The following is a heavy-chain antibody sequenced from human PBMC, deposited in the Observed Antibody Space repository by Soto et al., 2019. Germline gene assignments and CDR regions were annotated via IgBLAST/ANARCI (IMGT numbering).Heavy chain of an antibody. CDR3: GRYKPGYSYGYGLGY. J-gene: IGHJ4*02. V-gene: IGHV3-21*01. Sequence: EVQLVESGGGLVKPGGSLRLSCAASGFTFSSYSMNWVRQAPGKGLEWVSSISSSSSYIYYADSVKGRFTISRDNAKNSLYLEMNSLRAEDTAVYYWGRYKPGYSYGYGLGYWGQGTLVTVSS. D-gene: IGHD5-18*01. CDR2: ISSSSSYI. CDR1: GFTFSSYS.